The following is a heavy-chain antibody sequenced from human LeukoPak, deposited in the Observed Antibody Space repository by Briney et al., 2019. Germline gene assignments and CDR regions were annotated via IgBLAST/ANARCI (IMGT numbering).Heavy chain of an antibody. Sequence: TGGSLRFSCAASGFAFSSYAMSWVRQPPGKGLEWVSVISRRDDYTYYADSVKGRFTISRDNSKNTLYLQMNTLRAEDTAVYYCANDYRSGSFHDFWGQGTLVTVSS. CDR1: GFAFSSYA. D-gene: IGHD3-10*01. CDR2: ISRRDDYT. J-gene: IGHJ4*02. CDR3: ANDYRSGSFHDF. V-gene: IGHV3-23*01.